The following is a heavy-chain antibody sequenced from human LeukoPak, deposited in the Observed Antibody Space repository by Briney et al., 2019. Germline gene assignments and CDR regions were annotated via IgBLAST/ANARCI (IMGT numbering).Heavy chain of an antibody. J-gene: IGHJ5*02. CDR2: IIPILGIA. CDR3: ARDVHTDCSSTSCYLSGEGWFDP. Sequence: SVKVSCKASGGTFSSYAISWVRQAPGQGLVWRGRIIPILGIANYAQKFKGRVTITADKSTSTAYMELSSLRSEDTAVYYCARDVHTDCSSTSCYLSGEGWFDPWGQGTLVTVSS. D-gene: IGHD2-2*01. CDR1: GGTFSSYA. V-gene: IGHV1-69*04.